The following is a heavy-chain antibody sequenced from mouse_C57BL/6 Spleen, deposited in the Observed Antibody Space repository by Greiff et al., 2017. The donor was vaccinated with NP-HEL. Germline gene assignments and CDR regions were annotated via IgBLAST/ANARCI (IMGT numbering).Heavy chain of an antibody. CDR3: AREAYGNYGYFDY. J-gene: IGHJ2*01. D-gene: IGHD2-1*01. Sequence: EVKLMESEGGLVQPGSSMKLSCTASGFTFSDYYMAWVRQVPEKGLEWVANINYDGSSTYYLDSLKSRFIISRDNAKNILYLQMSSLKSEDTATYYCAREAYGNYGYFDYWGQGTTLTVSS. V-gene: IGHV5-16*01. CDR1: GFTFSDYY. CDR2: INYDGSST.